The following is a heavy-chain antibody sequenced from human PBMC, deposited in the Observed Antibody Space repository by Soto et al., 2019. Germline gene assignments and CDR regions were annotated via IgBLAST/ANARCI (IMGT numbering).Heavy chain of an antibody. CDR2: ISGSGSST. CDR3: AKDPAYCSSTSCYTGPLDYFDY. J-gene: IGHJ4*02. V-gene: IGHV3-23*01. Sequence: WGSLRLPCPASGFTFSSYAMSWFCHAQGKGLEWVSAISGSGSSTFYADSVKGGFNISRDKSKNTLYLQIISLRAEHTAVYYCAKDPAYCSSTSCYTGPLDYFDYWGRRTLVTV. D-gene: IGHD2-2*02. CDR1: GFTFSSYA.